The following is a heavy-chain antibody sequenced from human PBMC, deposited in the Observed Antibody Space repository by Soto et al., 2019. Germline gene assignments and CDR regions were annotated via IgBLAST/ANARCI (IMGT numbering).Heavy chain of an antibody. CDR2: ISSSANTV. V-gene: IGHV3-48*03. J-gene: IGHJ6*02. Sequence: PGGSLRLSCAASGFTFSSYDMNWVRQAPGKGLEWVSYISSSANTVHYADSVRGQFTISRDNAKNSLYLRMNSLRAEDTAVYYCARRGLQGYGSGSYYKTYGMDVWGQGTTATVSS. CDR1: GFTFSSYD. D-gene: IGHD3-10*01. CDR3: ARRGLQGYGSGSYYKTYGMDV.